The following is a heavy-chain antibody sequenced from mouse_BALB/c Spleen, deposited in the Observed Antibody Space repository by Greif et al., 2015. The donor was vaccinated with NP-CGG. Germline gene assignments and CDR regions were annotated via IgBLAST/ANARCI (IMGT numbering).Heavy chain of an antibody. D-gene: IGHD2-4*01. J-gene: IGHJ4*01. CDR2: IAPGSGST. Sequence: DLVKPGASVKLSCKASGYTFTSYWINWIKQRPGQGLEWIGRIAPGSGSTYYNEMFKGKATLTVDTSSSTAYIQLSSLSSEDSAVYFCARGPLYYDYDRRYAMDYWGQGTSVTVS. V-gene: IGHV1S41*01. CDR3: ARGPLYYDYDRRYAMDY. CDR1: GYTFTSYW.